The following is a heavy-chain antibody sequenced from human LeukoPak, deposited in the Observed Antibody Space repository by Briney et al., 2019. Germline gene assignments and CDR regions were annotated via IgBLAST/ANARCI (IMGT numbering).Heavy chain of an antibody. D-gene: IGHD3-3*01. Sequence: GASVKVSCKVSGYTLTELSMHWVRQAPGKGLEWMGGFDPEDGETIYAQKFQGRVTMTEDTSTDTVYMELSSLRSEDTAVYYCARDGSPTIFGVATLKNWFDPWGQETLVTVSS. CDR3: ARDGSPTIFGVATLKNWFDP. CDR2: FDPEDGET. CDR1: GYTLTELS. V-gene: IGHV1-24*01. J-gene: IGHJ5*02.